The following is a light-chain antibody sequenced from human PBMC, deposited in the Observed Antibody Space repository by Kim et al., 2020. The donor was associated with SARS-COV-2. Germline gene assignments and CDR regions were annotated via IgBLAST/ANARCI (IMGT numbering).Light chain of an antibody. V-gene: IGLV4-69*01. J-gene: IGLJ3*02. Sequence: QLVLTQSPSASASLGASVKLTCTLSSGHSSYAIAWHQQQPEKGPRYLMKLNSDGSHSKGDGIPDRFSGSSSGAARYLTISSLQSEDEADYYCKTWGTGMHWVFGGGTQLTVL. CDR1: SGHSSYA. CDR2: LNSDGSH. CDR3: KTWGTGMHWV.